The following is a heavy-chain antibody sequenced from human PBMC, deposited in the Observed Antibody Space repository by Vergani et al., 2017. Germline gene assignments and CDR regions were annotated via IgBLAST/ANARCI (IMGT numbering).Heavy chain of an antibody. V-gene: IGHV3-23*01. J-gene: IGHJ4*02. CDR2: ISGSGGSP. Sequence: EVQLLESGGGLVQPGGSLRLSCAASGFTFSSYAMSWVRQAPGKGLEWVSAISGSGGSPYYADSVKGRLTIYRDNSKNTLYLQMNSLRAEDTAVYYCAKGGTGYCSSTSCYMRAAPVGYWGQGTLVTVSS. CDR3: AKGGTGYCSSTSCYMRAAPVGY. D-gene: IGHD2-2*02. CDR1: GFTFSSYA.